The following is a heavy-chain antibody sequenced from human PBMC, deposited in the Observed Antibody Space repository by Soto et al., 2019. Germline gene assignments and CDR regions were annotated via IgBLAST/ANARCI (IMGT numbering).Heavy chain of an antibody. CDR2: IYYSGRT. CDR3: ARQRTTVVTPAHFDH. CDR1: GESISSSSYY. V-gene: IGHV4-39*01. D-gene: IGHD2-21*02. Sequence: PSETLSLTCIVSGESISSSSYYCGGIRQPPGKGLEWIGSIYYSGRTYYNPSFKSRVTISIDTSKNQFSLKLSSVTATDTAVYYCARQRTTVVTPAHFDHWGQGALVTVSS. J-gene: IGHJ4*02.